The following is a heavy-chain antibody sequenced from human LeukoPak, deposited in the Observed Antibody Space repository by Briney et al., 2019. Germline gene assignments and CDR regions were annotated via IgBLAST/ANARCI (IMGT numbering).Heavy chain of an antibody. J-gene: IGHJ4*01. CDR2: FDPEDGET. V-gene: IGHV1-24*01. CDR1: GYTLTELS. CDR3: ATQQYYYDSSGSIDY. Sequence: ASVKVSCKVSGYTLTELSMHWVRQAPGKGLEWMGGFDPEDGETIYAQKFQGRVTMTEDTSTDTAYMELSSLRSEDTAVYYCATQQYYYDSSGSIDYWGHGTLVTVSS. D-gene: IGHD3-22*01.